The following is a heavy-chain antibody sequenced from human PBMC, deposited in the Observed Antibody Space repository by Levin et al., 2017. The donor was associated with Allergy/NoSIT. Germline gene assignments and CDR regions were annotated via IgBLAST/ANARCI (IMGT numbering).Heavy chain of an antibody. Sequence: ASVKVSCKVSGYTLTELSMHWVRQAPGKGLEWMGGFDPEDGETIYAQKFQGRVTMIEDTSTDTAYMELSSLRSEDTAVYYCAARGLSPDYWGQGTLVTVSS. J-gene: IGHJ4*02. CDR3: AARGLSPDY. CDR1: GYTLTELS. V-gene: IGHV1-24*01. D-gene: IGHD3-10*01. CDR2: FDPEDGET.